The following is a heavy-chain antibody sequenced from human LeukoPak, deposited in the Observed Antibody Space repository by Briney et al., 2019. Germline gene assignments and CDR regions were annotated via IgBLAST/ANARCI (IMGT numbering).Heavy chain of an antibody. Sequence: KPSETLSLTCTVSGGSISSYYWSWIRQPPGKGLEWIGHIYYSGSTNYNPSLKSRITISVDTSKSQFSLNLSSVTAADTAVYYCARNYDSSGYTAFGYWGRGTLVTVSP. CDR3: ARNYDSSGYTAFGY. CDR1: GGSISSYY. CDR2: IYYSGST. J-gene: IGHJ4*02. V-gene: IGHV4-59*01. D-gene: IGHD3-22*01.